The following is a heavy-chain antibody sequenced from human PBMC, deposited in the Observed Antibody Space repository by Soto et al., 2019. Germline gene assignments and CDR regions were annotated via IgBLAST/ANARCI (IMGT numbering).Heavy chain of an antibody. V-gene: IGHV4-59*01. CDR3: ARGEPLAVAALDY. J-gene: IGHJ4*02. D-gene: IGHD6-19*01. Sequence: SETLSLTCTVSGGSISSYYWSWIRQPPGKGLEWIGYIYYSGSTNYNPSLKSRVTISVDTSKNQFSLKLSSVTAADTAVYYCARGEPLAVAALDYWGQGTLVTVS. CDR2: IYYSGST. CDR1: GGSISSYY.